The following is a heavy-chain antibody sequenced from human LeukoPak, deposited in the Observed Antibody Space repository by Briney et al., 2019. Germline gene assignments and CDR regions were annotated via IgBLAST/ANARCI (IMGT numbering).Heavy chain of an antibody. D-gene: IGHD2-2*02. J-gene: IGHJ5*02. Sequence: SETLSLTCTVSGGSISSGGYYWSWIRQHPGKGLEWIGYIYYSGSTYSNPSLKSRVTISVDTSKNQFSLNLSSVTAADTAVYYCAGYCSSTNCYKGGFDPWGQGTLVTVSS. CDR2: IYYSGST. CDR3: AGYCSSTNCYKGGFDP. V-gene: IGHV4-31*03. CDR1: GGSISSGGYY.